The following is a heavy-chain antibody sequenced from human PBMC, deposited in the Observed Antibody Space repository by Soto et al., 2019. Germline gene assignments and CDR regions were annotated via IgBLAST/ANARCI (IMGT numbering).Heavy chain of an antibody. Sequence: QVQLQESGPGLVKPSETLSLTCTVSGDSVSKYYWNWIRQSAGKGLEWIGRIHSTRSPNYNPSLKSRVTMSVDTSKNQFSLKLNLTSVTAADTAVYYCARSPAYGDYANLDTWGQGTLVTVSS. J-gene: IGHJ5*02. V-gene: IGHV4-4*07. CDR2: IHSTRSP. D-gene: IGHD4-17*01. CDR1: GDSVSKYY. CDR3: ARSPAYGDYANLDT.